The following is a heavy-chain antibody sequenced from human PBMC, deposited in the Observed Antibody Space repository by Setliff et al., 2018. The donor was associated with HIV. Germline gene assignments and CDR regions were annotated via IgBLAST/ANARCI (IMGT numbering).Heavy chain of an antibody. CDR1: GGSISSGGYF. V-gene: IGHV4-31*03. D-gene: IGHD2-15*01. CDR2: IYYSGNT. J-gene: IGHJ2*01. CDR3: ARESRAVEGSAYWYFDL. Sequence: SETLSLTCTVSGGSISSGGYFWSWIRQHPGKGLEWIGIIYYSGNTYYNPSLKSRVAMSVDTSKNQFSLKLNSVTAADTAMYYCARESRAVEGSAYWYFDLWGRGTLVTVSS.